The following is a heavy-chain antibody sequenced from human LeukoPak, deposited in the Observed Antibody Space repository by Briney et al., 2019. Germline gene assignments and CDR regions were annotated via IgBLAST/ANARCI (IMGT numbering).Heavy chain of an antibody. CDR3: ARDQGFGIVGATGYNWFDP. CDR2: FYYSGST. Sequence: PSQTLSLTCTVSGGSISSGSYSWSWIRQPPGKGLEWIGYFYYSGSTYYNPSLKSRVTISVDTSKNQFSLKLSSVTAADTAVYYCARDQGFGIVGATGYNWFDPWGQGTLVTVSS. D-gene: IGHD1-26*01. CDR1: GGSISSGSYS. V-gene: IGHV4-30-4*07. J-gene: IGHJ5*02.